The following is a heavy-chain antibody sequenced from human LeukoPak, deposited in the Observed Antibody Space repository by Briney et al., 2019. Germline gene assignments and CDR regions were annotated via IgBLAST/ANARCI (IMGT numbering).Heavy chain of an antibody. J-gene: IGHJ3*02. CDR3: ARGGSYYDYVWGSYRLSEDAFDI. CDR2: INTNTGNP. D-gene: IGHD3-16*02. Sequence: GASVKVSCKASGYTFTSYAMNWVRQAPGQGLEWMGWINTNTGNPTYAQGFTGRFVFSLDISVSTAYLQISSLKAEDTAVYYCARGGSYYDYVWGSYRLSEDAFDIWGQGTMVTVSS. CDR1: GYTFTSYA. V-gene: IGHV7-4-1*02.